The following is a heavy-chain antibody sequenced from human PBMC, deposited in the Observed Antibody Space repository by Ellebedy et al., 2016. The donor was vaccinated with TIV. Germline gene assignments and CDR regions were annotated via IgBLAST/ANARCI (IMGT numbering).Heavy chain of an antibody. CDR2: INPNSGGT. D-gene: IGHD3-10*01. CDR3: ARDPLRGGSGSFNWFNP. Sequence: ASVKVSCXASGYTFTGYYMHWVRQAPGQGLEWMGWINPNSGGTNYAQKFQGRVTMTRDTSISTAYMELSRLRSDDTAVYYCARDPLRGGSGSFNWFNPWGQGTLVTVSS. CDR1: GYTFTGYY. J-gene: IGHJ5*02. V-gene: IGHV1-2*02.